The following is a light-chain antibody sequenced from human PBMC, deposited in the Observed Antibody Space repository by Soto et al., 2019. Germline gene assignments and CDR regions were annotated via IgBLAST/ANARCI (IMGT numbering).Light chain of an antibody. CDR3: NSYTRASTHV. V-gene: IGLV2-14*01. CDR1: SSDIGANNY. CDR2: EVN. Sequence: QSALTQPASVSGSPGQSITISCAGSSSDIGANNYVSWYQHFPGKAPKLIIFEVNNRPSGDSNRFSGSTSGNTASLTISGLQPEDEADYYCNSYTRASTHVFGTGTKLTVL. J-gene: IGLJ1*01.